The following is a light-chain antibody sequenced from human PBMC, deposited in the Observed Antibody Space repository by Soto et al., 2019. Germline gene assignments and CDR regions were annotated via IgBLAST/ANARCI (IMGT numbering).Light chain of an antibody. CDR1: QSVRSTF. CDR3: QQYDTSPPTYT. V-gene: IGKV3-20*01. J-gene: IGKJ2*01. CDR2: GAY. Sequence: EVVLTQSPGTLSLSPGERVTLSCRTSQSVRSTFLAWYQQKPGQAPRLLIYGAYTRATGIPDRFSGSGSGTDFTLTISRLEPEDSAVYYCQQYDTSPPTYTFGQGTKLEIK.